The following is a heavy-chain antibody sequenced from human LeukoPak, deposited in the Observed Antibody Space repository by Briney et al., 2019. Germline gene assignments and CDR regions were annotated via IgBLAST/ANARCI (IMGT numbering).Heavy chain of an antibody. CDR1: EFSFSSYN. J-gene: IGHJ6*03. CDR2: ITSSSSYT. CDR3: ARDPYSGTYSPGVYYYYMDV. D-gene: IGHD1-26*01. Sequence: KPGGSLRLSCAASEFSFSSYNMNWVRQAPGKGLEWVSSITSSSSYTFYADSVKGRFTISRDNAKSSLYLQMNSLTADDTAVYYCARDPYSGTYSPGVYYYYMDVWGKGTTVTVSS. V-gene: IGHV3-21*06.